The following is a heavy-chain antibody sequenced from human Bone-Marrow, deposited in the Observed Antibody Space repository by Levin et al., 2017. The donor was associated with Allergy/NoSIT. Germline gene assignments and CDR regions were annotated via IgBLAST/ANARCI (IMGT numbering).Heavy chain of an antibody. CDR2: ISYDGNNK. J-gene: IGHJ6*02. CDR3: ARHQESDCSSGTCYSLDYYYGMDV. D-gene: IGHD2-15*01. V-gene: IGHV3-30-3*01. CDR1: GFTFTNYA. Sequence: QLGESLKISCTASGFTFTNYAMHWVRQAPGKGLEWVAVISYDGNNKYYAGSVEGRFTISRDTSKNTLFLQMNSLRVEDTAVYYCARHQESDCSSGTCYSLDYYYGMDVWGQGTTVTVSS.